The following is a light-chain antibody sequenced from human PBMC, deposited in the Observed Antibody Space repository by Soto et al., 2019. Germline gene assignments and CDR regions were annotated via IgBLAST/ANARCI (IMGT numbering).Light chain of an antibody. J-gene: IGLJ2*01. CDR3: SSYTSSSTPVV. CDR1: SSDVGGYNY. V-gene: IGLV2-14*01. CDR2: DVS. Sequence: QSVLTQPASMSRSPGQSITISCTGASSDVGGYNYVSWYQQHPGEAPKLMIYDVSNRPSGVSNRFSGSKSGNTASLTISGLQAEDEADYYCSSYTSSSTPVVFGGGTKVTVL.